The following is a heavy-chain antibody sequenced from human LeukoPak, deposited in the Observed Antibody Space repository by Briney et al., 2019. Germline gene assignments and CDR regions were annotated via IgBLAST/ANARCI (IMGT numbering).Heavy chain of an antibody. D-gene: IGHD1-1*01. CDR3: VKAQLGGTLDY. V-gene: IGHV3-64D*09. CDR1: GFTFSTYA. CDR2: VNGNGDDT. Sequence: GGSLRLSCSASGFTFSTYAMHWVRQASGKGLEYASAVNGNGDDTYYADSVKGRFTISRDNSKNTLYLQMRSLRAEDTAVYYCVKAQLGGTLDYWGQGTLVTVSS. J-gene: IGHJ4*02.